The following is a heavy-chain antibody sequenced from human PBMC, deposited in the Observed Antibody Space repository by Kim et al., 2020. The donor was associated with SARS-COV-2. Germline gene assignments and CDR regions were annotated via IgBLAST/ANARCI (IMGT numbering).Heavy chain of an antibody. J-gene: IGHJ6*02. CDR3: AKSGSLYYYGMDV. V-gene: IGHV4-31*03. D-gene: IGHD3-10*01. CDR1: GGSISSGGYY. CDR2: IYYSGST. Sequence: SETLSLTCTVSGGSISSGGYYWSWIRQHPGKGLEWIGYIYYSGSTYYNPSLKSRVTISVDTSKNQFSLKLSSVTAADTAVYYCAKSGSLYYYGMDVWGQGTTVTVSS.